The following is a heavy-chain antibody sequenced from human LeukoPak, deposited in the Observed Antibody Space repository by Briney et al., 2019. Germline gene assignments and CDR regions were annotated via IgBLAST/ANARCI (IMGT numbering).Heavy chain of an antibody. V-gene: IGHV4-38-2*01. CDR1: GFTFSSYW. J-gene: IGHJ4*02. CDR2: IFHTGNS. CDR3: ARVRYSSSSGGSKWFDY. Sequence: GSLRLSCAASGFTFSSYWMSWVRQPPGKGLEWIGSIFHTGNSYYNPSLKSRVTISADTSENQFSLKLSSVTAADTAVYYCARVRYSSSSGGSKWFDYWGQGTLVIVSS. D-gene: IGHD6-6*01.